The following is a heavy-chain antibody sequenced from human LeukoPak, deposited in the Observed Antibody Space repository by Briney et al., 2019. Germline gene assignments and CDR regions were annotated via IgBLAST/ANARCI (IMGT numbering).Heavy chain of an antibody. Sequence: GGSLRLSCAASGFTFSSYAMNWVRQAPGKGLEWVSFISGSGDTTYYADSLKGRFTISRDNAKNSLYLQMNSLRAEDTAVYYCARGTAAAGIDYWGQGTLVTVSS. CDR1: GFTFSSYA. CDR3: ARGTAAAGIDY. D-gene: IGHD6-13*01. V-gene: IGHV3-21*01. J-gene: IGHJ4*02. CDR2: ISGSGDTT.